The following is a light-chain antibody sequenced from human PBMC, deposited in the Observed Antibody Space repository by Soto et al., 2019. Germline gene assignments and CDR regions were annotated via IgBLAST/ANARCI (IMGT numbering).Light chain of an antibody. CDR1: SSDVGRYNL. CDR3: CSYAGSSAFE. V-gene: IGLV2-23*02. Sequence: QSVLTQPVSVSGSPGQSITISCTGTSSDVGRYNLVSWYQQHAGKAPKLMIYEVTKRPSGVSNLFSGSKSGNTASLTISGLQAEDEADYYCCSYAGSSAFEFGGGTKLTVL. J-gene: IGLJ2*01. CDR2: EVT.